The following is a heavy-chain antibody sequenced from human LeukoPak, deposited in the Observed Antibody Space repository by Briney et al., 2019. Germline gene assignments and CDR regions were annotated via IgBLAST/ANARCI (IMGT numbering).Heavy chain of an antibody. CDR3: ARLAVAAAGTFDY. Sequence: SETLSLTCAVSGYSISSGYYWGWIRQPPGKGLEWIGSIYHSGSTYYNPSLKSRVTISVDTSKNQFSLKLCSVTAADTAVYYCARLAVAAAGTFDYWGQGTLVTVSS. D-gene: IGHD6-13*01. CDR1: GYSISSGYY. CDR2: IYHSGST. J-gene: IGHJ4*02. V-gene: IGHV4-38-2*01.